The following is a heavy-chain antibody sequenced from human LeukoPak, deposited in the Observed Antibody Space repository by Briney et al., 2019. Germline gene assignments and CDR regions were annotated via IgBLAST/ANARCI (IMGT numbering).Heavy chain of an antibody. D-gene: IGHD5-24*01. CDR3: ARHWLHPPWGFDI. J-gene: IGHJ3*02. CDR1: GGSISSYY. CDR2: IYYSGST. Sequence: SETLSLTCTVSGGSISSYYWSWIRQPPGKGLEWIGYIYYSGSTNYNPSLKSRVTISVDTSVNQFSLKLSSVTAADTAVYYCARHWLHPPWGFDIRGQGTMVTVSS. V-gene: IGHV4-59*08.